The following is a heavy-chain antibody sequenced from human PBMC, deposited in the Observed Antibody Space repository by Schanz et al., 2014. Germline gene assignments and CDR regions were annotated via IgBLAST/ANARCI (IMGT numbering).Heavy chain of an antibody. CDR3: ARDSGSSSWYPSDY. D-gene: IGHD6-13*01. CDR1: GFTFSSYG. V-gene: IGHV3-9*01. CDR2: MSWNAGSL. J-gene: IGHJ4*02. Sequence: VQLVESGGGVVQPGRSLRLSCAASGFTFSSYGMHWVRQAPGKGLEWVSGMSWNAGSLGYGDSVRGRFTISRDNAKNSLYLQMNSLRAEDTALYYCARDSGSSSWYPSDYWGQGTLVTVSS.